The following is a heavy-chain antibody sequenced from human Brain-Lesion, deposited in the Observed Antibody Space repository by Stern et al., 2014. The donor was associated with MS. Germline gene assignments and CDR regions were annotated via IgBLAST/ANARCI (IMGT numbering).Heavy chain of an antibody. D-gene: IGHD3-3*02. Sequence: VQLVESGPGLVKPLQTLSLTCTVSGGSVSSGGYFWNWIRQHLGKGLEWIGHVYYSGSIAYNPSLKSRVTISVDTSKNQFSLRLRSVTAADTAVYYCARNPALWYFDLWGRGTLAAVSS. V-gene: IGHV4-31*03. CDR1: GGSVSSGGYF. CDR2: VYYSGSI. CDR3: ARNPALWYFDL. J-gene: IGHJ2*01.